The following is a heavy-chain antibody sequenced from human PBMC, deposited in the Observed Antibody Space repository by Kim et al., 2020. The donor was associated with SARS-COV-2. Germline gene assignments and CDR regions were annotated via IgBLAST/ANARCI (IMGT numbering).Heavy chain of an antibody. J-gene: IGHJ4*02. CDR2: IRSKAYGGTT. V-gene: IGHV3-49*03. CDR1: GFTFGDYA. Sequence: GGSLRLSCTASGFTFGDYAMSWFRQAPGKGLEWVGFIRSKAYGGTTEYAASVKGRFTISRDDSKSIAYLQMNSLKTEDTAVYYCTRDSIPSGYCSSTSCYPFDYWGQGTLVTVSS. D-gene: IGHD2-2*01. CDR3: TRDSIPSGYCSSTSCYPFDY.